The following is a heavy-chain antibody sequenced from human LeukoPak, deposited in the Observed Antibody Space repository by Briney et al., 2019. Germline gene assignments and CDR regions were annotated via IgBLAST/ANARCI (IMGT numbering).Heavy chain of an antibody. CDR3: ARGYSYGNYYYGMDV. V-gene: IGHV1-69*13. J-gene: IGHJ6*02. CDR2: IIPIFGTA. Sequence: SVKVSCKASGGTFSSYAISWVRQAPGQGLEWMGGIIPIFGTANYAQRFQGRVTITADESTSTAYMELSSLRSEDTAVYYCARGYSYGNYYYGMDVWGQGTTVTVSS. D-gene: IGHD5-18*01. CDR1: GGTFSSYA.